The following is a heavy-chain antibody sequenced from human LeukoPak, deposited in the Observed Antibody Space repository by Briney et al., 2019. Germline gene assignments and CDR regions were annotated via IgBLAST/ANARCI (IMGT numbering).Heavy chain of an antibody. D-gene: IGHD3-10*01. V-gene: IGHV3-23*01. Sequence: GGSLRLSCAASGFTFSNYMMHWVRQAPGKGLEWVPAISGSGGSTNYADSVKGRFTISRDNSKNTLYLQMNSLRAEDTAVYYCANPSSITMVRGVIIPWGQGTLVTVSS. J-gene: IGHJ5*02. CDR1: GFTFSNYM. CDR3: ANPSSITMVRGVIIP. CDR2: ISGSGGST.